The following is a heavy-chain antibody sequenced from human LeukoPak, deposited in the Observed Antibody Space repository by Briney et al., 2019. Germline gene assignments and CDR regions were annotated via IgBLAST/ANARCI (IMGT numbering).Heavy chain of an antibody. D-gene: IGHD1-26*01. CDR3: ASWEASTNY. CDR1: GFTFDDYA. V-gene: IGHV3-9*01. J-gene: IGHJ4*02. CDR2: ISWNSGSI. Sequence: GRSLRLSCAASGFTFDDYAMHWVRQAPGKGLEWVSGISWNSGSIGYADSVKGRFTISRDNAKNSVYLQMNSLRAEDTAVYYCASWEASTNYWGQGTLVTVSS.